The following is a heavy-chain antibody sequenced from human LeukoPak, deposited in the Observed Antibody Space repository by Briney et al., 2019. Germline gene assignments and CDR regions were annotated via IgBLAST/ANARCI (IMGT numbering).Heavy chain of an antibody. J-gene: IGHJ4*02. D-gene: IGHD6-19*01. Sequence: SGTLSLTCAVSGGSISSSNWWSWVRQPPGKGLEWIGEIYHSGSTNYNPSLKSRVTISVDKSKNQFSLKLSSVAAADTAVYYCARGEKVRGWTHYFDYWGQGTLVTVSS. CDR2: IYHSGST. CDR1: GGSISSSNW. CDR3: ARGEKVRGWTHYFDY. V-gene: IGHV4-4*02.